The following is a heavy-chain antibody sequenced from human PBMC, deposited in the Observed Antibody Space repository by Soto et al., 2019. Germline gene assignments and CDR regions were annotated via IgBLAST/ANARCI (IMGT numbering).Heavy chain of an antibody. Sequence: GASVKVSCKASGYTFTSDYIHWVRQAPGQGLEWMGIINPSGGSTSYAQKFQGRVTMTRDTSTSTVYMELSSLRSEDTAVYYCARALSKWCMLVWGQGTLVTVSS. CDR1: GYTFTSDY. J-gene: IGHJ4*02. V-gene: IGHV1-46*01. D-gene: IGHD2-8*01. CDR3: ARALSKWCMLV. CDR2: INPSGGST.